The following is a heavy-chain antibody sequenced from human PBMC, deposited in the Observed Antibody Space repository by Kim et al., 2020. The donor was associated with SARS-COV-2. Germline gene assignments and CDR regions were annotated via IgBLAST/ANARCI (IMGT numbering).Heavy chain of an antibody. Sequence: SETLSLTCTVSGVSISSYYWSWIRQPPGKGLEWIGYIYYSGSTNYNPSLKSRVTISVDTSKNQFSLKLSSVTAADTAVYYCARARDLWFGDPYYYGMDVWGQGTTVTVSS. V-gene: IGHV4-59*13. CDR3: ARARDLWFGDPYYYGMDV. CDR2: IYYSGST. J-gene: IGHJ6*02. CDR1: GVSISSYY. D-gene: IGHD3-10*01.